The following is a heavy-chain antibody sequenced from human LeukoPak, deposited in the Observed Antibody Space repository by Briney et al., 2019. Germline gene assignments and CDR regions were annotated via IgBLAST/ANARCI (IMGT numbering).Heavy chain of an antibody. Sequence: GGSLRLSCAASGFTFSSYSMNWVRQAPGKGLEWVSYITTRSAIYHADSVKGRFTISRDNAKDSLYLQMNSLRADDTAVYYCARVRGAGLQYYYMDVWGKGTTVTVSS. CDR2: ITTRSAI. CDR1: GFTFSSYS. J-gene: IGHJ6*03. V-gene: IGHV3-48*01. CDR3: ARVRGAGLQYYYMDV. D-gene: IGHD1-26*01.